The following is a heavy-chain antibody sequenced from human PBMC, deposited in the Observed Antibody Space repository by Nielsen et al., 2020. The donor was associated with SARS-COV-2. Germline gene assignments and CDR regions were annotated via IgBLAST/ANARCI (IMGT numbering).Heavy chain of an antibody. CDR1: GGTFSSYA. J-gene: IGHJ6*03. CDR2: IIPIFGTA. CDR3: AALGDWNYLNYYYYYYMDV. V-gene: IGHV1-69*13. Sequence: SVKVSCKASGGTFSSYAISWVRQAPGQGLEWMGGIIPIFGTANYAQKFQGRVTITADESTSTAYMELSSLRSEDTAVYYCAALGDWNYLNYYYYYYMDVWGKGTTVTVSS. D-gene: IGHD1-7*01.